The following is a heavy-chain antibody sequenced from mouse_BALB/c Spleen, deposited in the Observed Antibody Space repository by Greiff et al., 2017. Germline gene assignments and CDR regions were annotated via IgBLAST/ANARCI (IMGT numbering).Heavy chain of an antibody. Sequence: EVMLVESGGGLVQPGGSMKLSCVASGFTFSNYWMNWVRQSPEKGLEWVAEIRLKSNNYATHYAESVKGRFTISRDDSKSSVYLQMNNLRAEDTGIYYCTRPSYYYGSRGGWFAYWGQGTLVTVSA. J-gene: IGHJ3*01. V-gene: IGHV6-6*02. CDR1: GFTFSNYW. CDR3: TRPSYYYGSRGGWFAY. CDR2: IRLKSNNYAT. D-gene: IGHD1-1*01.